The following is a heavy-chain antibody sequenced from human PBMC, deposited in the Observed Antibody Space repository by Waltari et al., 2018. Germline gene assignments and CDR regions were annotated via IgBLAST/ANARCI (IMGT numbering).Heavy chain of an antibody. CDR2: INPNSGGT. Sequence: QVQLVQSGAEVKKPGASVKVSCKASGYTFTGYYMHWVRQAPGQGLEWMGWINPNSGGTNYAQKLQGRVTMTRDTSSSTAYMELSRLRSDDTAVYYCARAMYSSGWNGGLVDYWGQGTLVTVSS. V-gene: IGHV1-2*02. CDR3: ARAMYSSGWNGGLVDY. CDR1: GYTFTGYY. J-gene: IGHJ4*02. D-gene: IGHD6-19*01.